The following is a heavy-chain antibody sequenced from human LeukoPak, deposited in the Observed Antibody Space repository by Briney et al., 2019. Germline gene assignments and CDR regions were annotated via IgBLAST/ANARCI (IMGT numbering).Heavy chain of an antibody. CDR2: IRYDGSNK. Sequence: GGSLRLSCAASGFTFSSYGMHWGRQAPGKGLEWVAFIRYDGSNKYYADSVKGRFTISRDNSKNTLYLQMNSLRAEDTAVYYCAKDTHYYGSGSHFDYWGQGTLVTVSS. V-gene: IGHV3-30*02. D-gene: IGHD3-10*01. CDR3: AKDTHYYGSGSHFDY. J-gene: IGHJ4*02. CDR1: GFTFSSYG.